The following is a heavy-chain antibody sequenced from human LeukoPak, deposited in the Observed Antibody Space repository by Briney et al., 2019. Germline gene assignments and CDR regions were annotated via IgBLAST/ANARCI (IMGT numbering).Heavy chain of an antibody. Sequence: SETLSLTCTVSGGSISSSSYYWGWIRQPPGKGLEWIGYIYYRTSTYYNPSLKSRVTISVDTSKNQFSLKLSSVTAADTAVYYCATSSPYYYDSSGYPAPFDYWGQGTLVTVSS. CDR3: ATSSPYYYDSSGYPAPFDY. D-gene: IGHD3-22*01. J-gene: IGHJ4*02. CDR2: IYYRTST. V-gene: IGHV4-39*01. CDR1: GGSISSSSYY.